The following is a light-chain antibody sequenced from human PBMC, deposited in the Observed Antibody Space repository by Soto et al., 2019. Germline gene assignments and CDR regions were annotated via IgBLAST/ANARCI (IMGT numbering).Light chain of an antibody. Sequence: EIVLTQSPATLSLSPGERATLSCRASQSVRSHLGWYQQKPGQAPRLLTHDASERATDIPARFSGSGSGTDFTLTISSLEPEDFAVYYCQQRSDWPLSFGGGTKVDIK. V-gene: IGKV3-11*01. CDR2: DAS. J-gene: IGKJ4*01. CDR1: QSVRSH. CDR3: QQRSDWPLS.